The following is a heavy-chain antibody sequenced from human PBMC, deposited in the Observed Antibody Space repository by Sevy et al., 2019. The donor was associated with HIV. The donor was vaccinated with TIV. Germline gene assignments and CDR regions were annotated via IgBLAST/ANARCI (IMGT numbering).Heavy chain of an antibody. Sequence: GESLKISCAASGFTFSSYAMSWVRQAPGKGLEWVSAISGSGGSTYYADSVKGRFTISRDNSKNTLYLQMNSLRAEDTAVYYCAKWGDRELRGHFDYWGQGTLVTVSS. CDR1: GFTFSSYA. J-gene: IGHJ4*02. V-gene: IGHV3-23*01. CDR3: AKWGDRELRGHFDY. D-gene: IGHD1-26*01. CDR2: ISGSGGST.